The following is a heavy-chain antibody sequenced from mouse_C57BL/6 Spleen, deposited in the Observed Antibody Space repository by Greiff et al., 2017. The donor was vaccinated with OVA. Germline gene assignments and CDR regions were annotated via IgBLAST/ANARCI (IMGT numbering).Heavy chain of an antibody. Sequence: EVKLVESGPGLVKPSQSLSLTCSVTGYSITSGYYWNWIRQFPGNKLEWMGYISYDGSNNYNPSLKNRISITRDTSKNQFFLKLNSVTTEDTATYYCARGPYYSNHWYFDVWGTGTTVTVSS. CDR1: GYSITSGYY. J-gene: IGHJ1*03. V-gene: IGHV3-6*01. D-gene: IGHD2-5*01. CDR3: ARGPYYSNHWYFDV. CDR2: ISYDGSN.